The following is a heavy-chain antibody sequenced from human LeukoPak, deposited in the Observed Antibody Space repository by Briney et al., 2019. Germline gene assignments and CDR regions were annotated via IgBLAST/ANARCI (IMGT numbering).Heavy chain of an antibody. J-gene: IGHJ4*02. CDR3: ARQQWLDGAYYFDY. V-gene: IGHV3-21*01. CDR1: GFTFSSYS. D-gene: IGHD6-19*01. Sequence: GGSLRLSCEASGFTFSSYSMKWVRQAPGKGLEWVSFISTSSSYIYYADSVRVRFTISRDNAKNSLYLQMNSLRAEDTAVYYCARQQWLDGAYYFDYWGQGTLVTVSS. CDR2: ISTSSSYI.